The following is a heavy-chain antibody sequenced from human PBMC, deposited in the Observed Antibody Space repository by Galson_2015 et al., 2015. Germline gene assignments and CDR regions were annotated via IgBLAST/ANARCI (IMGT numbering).Heavy chain of an antibody. Sequence: QSGAEVKKPGESPKISCKASGYSFTSYWIGWVRQMPGKGLEWMGFIYPGDSDTRYSPSFQGQVTMSADKSISTAYLQWSSLKASDTAIYYCARLGGYCSNNACVFDYWGQGTLVTVSS. V-gene: IGHV5-51*01. J-gene: IGHJ4*02. D-gene: IGHD2-2*01. CDR2: IYPGDSDT. CDR1: GYSFTSYW. CDR3: ARLGGYCSNNACVFDY.